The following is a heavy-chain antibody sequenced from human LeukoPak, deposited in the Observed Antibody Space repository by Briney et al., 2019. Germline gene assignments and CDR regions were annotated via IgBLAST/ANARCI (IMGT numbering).Heavy chain of an antibody. CDR3: ARLYGISGGY. V-gene: IGHV3-53*01. CDR2: IYTDGST. J-gene: IGHJ4*02. Sequence: GGSLRLSCAASGFTVITNYMSWVRRAPGKGLEWVSVIYTDGSTYYADSVKGRFTISRDNSKNTLYLQMNSLRAEDTAVYYCARLYGISGGYWGQGTLVTVSS. D-gene: IGHD4-17*01. CDR1: GFTVITNY.